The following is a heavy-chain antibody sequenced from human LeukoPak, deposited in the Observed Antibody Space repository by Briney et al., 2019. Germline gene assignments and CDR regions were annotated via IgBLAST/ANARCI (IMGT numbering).Heavy chain of an antibody. CDR1: GFIFSNYA. J-gene: IGHJ4*02. CDR3: VKDHQTVTRGYFDY. Sequence: GGSLRLSCSASGFIFSNYAMHWVRHARGKGLEDVAGITNNGGITYYADSVKGRFSISRDNSKNTLYLQMSSLRAEDTAVYYCVKDHQTVTRGYFDYWGQGTLVTVSS. D-gene: IGHD4-17*01. V-gene: IGHV3-64D*09. CDR2: ITNNGGIT.